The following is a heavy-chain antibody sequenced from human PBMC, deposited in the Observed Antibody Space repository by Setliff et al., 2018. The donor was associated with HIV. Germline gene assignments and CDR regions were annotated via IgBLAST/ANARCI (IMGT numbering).Heavy chain of an antibody. D-gene: IGHD3-3*01. CDR2: IRYDGSEK. Sequence: GGSLRLSCVTSGFTFNNYGLHWVRQAPGKGLEWVSFIRYDGSEKFYAESVQGRFTISRDSSKSMLYLQMSSLIAEDTAIYYCVKGDNFWTGYSTYFEFDPWGQGTRVTGSS. V-gene: IGHV3-30*02. J-gene: IGHJ5*02. CDR3: VKGDNFWTGYSTYFEFDP. CDR1: GFTFNNYG.